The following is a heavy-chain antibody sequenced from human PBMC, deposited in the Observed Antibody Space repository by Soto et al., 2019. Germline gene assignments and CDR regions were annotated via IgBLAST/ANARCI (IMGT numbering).Heavy chain of an antibody. CDR1: GFTFSNAW. Sequence: PGGSLRLSCAASGFTFSNAWMNWVRQAPGKGLEWVGRNKSKTDGGTTDYAAPVKGRFTISRDDSKNTLYLQMNSLKTEDTAVYYCTTAFPLRTLWFGEDYYYYGMDVWGQGTTVTVSS. CDR3: TTAFPLRTLWFGEDYYYYGMDV. J-gene: IGHJ6*02. D-gene: IGHD3-10*01. V-gene: IGHV3-15*07. CDR2: NKSKTDGGTT.